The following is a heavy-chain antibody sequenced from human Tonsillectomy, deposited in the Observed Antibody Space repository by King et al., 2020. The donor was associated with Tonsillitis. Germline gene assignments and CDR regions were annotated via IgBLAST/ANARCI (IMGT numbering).Heavy chain of an antibody. V-gene: IGHV1-69*01. CDR2: ITPILGTA. Sequence: VQLVESGAEVKKPGSSVKVSCKASGGTFNTYTINWARQAPGQGLERMGGITPILGTADYAQNFQGRITITADEPSTTVYMELSSLTSEDTALYYCARLICTSWDYWGRGTLVSVPS. CDR1: GGTFNTYT. J-gene: IGHJ4*02. D-gene: IGHD6-13*01. CDR3: ARLICTSWDY.